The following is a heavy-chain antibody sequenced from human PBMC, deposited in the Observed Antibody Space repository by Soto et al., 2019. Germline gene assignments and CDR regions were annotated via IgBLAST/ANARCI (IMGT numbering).Heavy chain of an antibody. V-gene: IGHV1-2*02. Sequence: QVQLVQSGAEVKNSGASVKVSCKASGYSVSDYFIQWVRQAPGQVLEWVAWINPKSAATNYAKKFQGRVSLTWDTSFSTAYMELTRLRPDDTAVYYCARIKWGLDYYNGMDVWGQGTTVIVSS. CDR3: ARIKWGLDYYNGMDV. J-gene: IGHJ6*02. D-gene: IGHD1-26*01. CDR1: GYSVSDYF. CDR2: INPKSAAT.